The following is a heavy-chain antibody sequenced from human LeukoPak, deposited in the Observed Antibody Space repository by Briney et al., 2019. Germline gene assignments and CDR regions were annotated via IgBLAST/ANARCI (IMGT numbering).Heavy chain of an antibody. Sequence: PGGSLRLSCAASGFTFSMYWMSWVRQAPGKGLEWVASMKQDGSEEDYVDSVKGRFTISRDNAKNSVYLQMNSLRAEDTAVYYCASLRWFFDHWGQGTLVTVPS. J-gene: IGHJ4*02. D-gene: IGHD4-23*01. CDR2: MKQDGSEE. CDR3: ASLRWFFDH. V-gene: IGHV3-7*01. CDR1: GFTFSMYW.